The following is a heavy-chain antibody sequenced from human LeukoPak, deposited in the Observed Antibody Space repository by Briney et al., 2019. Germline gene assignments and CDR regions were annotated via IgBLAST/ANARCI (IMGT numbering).Heavy chain of an antibody. Sequence: ETGGSLRLSCAASGFTFTTYAMSWVRQTPRQGLEWVSSITSRGEATYYAGSVQGRFTISRDNSKNTLYLQMSSLTAEDTAAYYCARDRPNYYHSSGHYYRQNGDYWGQGTLVTVSS. J-gene: IGHJ4*02. D-gene: IGHD3-22*01. CDR1: GFTFTTYA. CDR3: ARDRPNYYHSSGHYYRQNGDY. V-gene: IGHV3-23*01. CDR2: ITSRGEAT.